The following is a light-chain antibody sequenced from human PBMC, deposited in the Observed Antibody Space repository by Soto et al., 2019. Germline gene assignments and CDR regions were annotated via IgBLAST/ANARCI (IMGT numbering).Light chain of an antibody. CDR1: QTISSW. Sequence: DIPMTQSPSTLSASVGDRVTITCRASQTISSWLAWYQQKPGKAPKLLIYKASSLESGVSSRFSGSGSGTEVTLTISSLQSDDFASYYCQQYNSYPWTFGQGTRVEIK. CDR3: QQYNSYPWT. CDR2: KAS. V-gene: IGKV1-5*03. J-gene: IGKJ1*01.